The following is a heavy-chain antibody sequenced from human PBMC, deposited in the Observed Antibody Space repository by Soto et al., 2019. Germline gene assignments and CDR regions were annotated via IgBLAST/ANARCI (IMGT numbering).Heavy chain of an antibody. CDR2: ISYSGST. CDR3: ARDRAHFYESSGRLDL. Sequence: SETLSLTCSVSGDSMNNGDYFWTWIRQTPGKGIQWIGYISYSGSTFYNPSLKTRLAMSVDTSKNQFSVRLRSVTAADTAVYYCARDRAHFYESSGRLDLWGQGMLVTVSS. J-gene: IGHJ4*02. CDR1: GDSMNNGDYF. V-gene: IGHV4-30-4*01. D-gene: IGHD3-22*01.